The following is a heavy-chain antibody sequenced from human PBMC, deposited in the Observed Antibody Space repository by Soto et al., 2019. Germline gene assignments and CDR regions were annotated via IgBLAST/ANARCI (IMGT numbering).Heavy chain of an antibody. D-gene: IGHD3-10*01. CDR2: IISGSRTI. Sequence: EVQLVESGGSLVQPGGSLRISCEASGFPLSTHTMNWVRQAPGKGLEWLSYIISGSRTIYYADSVMGRFTISRDNDQNSLYLQMHSLRDEDTAVYYCATGSGNGSGYWGQGTLVTVSS. V-gene: IGHV3-48*02. CDR1: GFPLSTHT. J-gene: IGHJ4*02. CDR3: ATGSGNGSGY.